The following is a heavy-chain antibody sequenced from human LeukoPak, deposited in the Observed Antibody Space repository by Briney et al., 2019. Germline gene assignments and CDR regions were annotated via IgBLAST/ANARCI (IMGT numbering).Heavy chain of an antibody. Sequence: SSQTLSLTCTVSGGSISSGGYYWSWIRQHPGKGLEWIGYIYYSGSTYYNPSLKSRVTISVDTSKNQFSLKLSSVTAADTAVYYCAGASVWAATRAAAGNDYWGQGTLVTVSS. CDR2: IYYSGST. CDR1: GGSISSGGYY. V-gene: IGHV4-31*03. CDR3: AGASVWAATRAAAGNDY. D-gene: IGHD6-13*01. J-gene: IGHJ4*02.